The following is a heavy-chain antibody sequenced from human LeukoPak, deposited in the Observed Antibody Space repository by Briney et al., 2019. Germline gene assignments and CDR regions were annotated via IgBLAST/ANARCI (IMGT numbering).Heavy chain of an antibody. Sequence: SETLSLTCTVSGGSISSSSYYWGWIRQPPGKGLEWIGSIYYSGSTYYNPSLKSRVTISVGTSKNQFSLKLSSVTAADTAVYYCARDYSRVGRRYYYMDVWGKGTTVTASS. CDR2: IYYSGST. CDR3: ARDYSRVGRRYYYMDV. CDR1: GGSISSSSYY. V-gene: IGHV4-39*07. J-gene: IGHJ6*03. D-gene: IGHD6-13*01.